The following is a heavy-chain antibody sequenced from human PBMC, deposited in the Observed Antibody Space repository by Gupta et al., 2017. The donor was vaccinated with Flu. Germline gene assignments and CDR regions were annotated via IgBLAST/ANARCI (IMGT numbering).Heavy chain of an antibody. V-gene: IGHV3-23*01. CDR3: AKDYEAYCGGDCYTDY. J-gene: IGHJ4*02. Sequence: PGKGLEWVSGISGSGGSTYYADSVKGRFTISRDNSKNTLYLQMNSLRAEDTAVYYCAKDYEAYCGGDCYTDYWGQGTLVTVSS. CDR2: ISGSGGST. D-gene: IGHD2-21*02.